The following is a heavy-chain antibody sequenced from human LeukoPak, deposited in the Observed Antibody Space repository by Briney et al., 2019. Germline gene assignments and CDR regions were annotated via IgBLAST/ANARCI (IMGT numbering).Heavy chain of an antibody. CDR1: CGSISSYH. Sequence: PSETLSLTCTVSCGSISSYHWSWIRQPPGKGLEWIGYIYSSGSTNYNPSLESRVTISVDTSKNQFSLKLSSVTAADTAVYYCARLGYTSNWYKIDYWGQGTLVTVSS. CDR2: IYSSGST. J-gene: IGHJ4*02. V-gene: IGHV4-59*08. D-gene: IGHD6-13*01. CDR3: ARLGYTSNWYKIDY.